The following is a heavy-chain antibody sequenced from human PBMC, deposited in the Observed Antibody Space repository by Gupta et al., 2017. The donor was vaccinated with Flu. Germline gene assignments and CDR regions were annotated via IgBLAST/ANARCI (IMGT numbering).Heavy chain of an antibody. D-gene: IGHD3-22*01. J-gene: IGHJ4*02. V-gene: IGHV3-74*01. CDR3: ARMFYYDSSGYYGFFDQ. CDR2: MNRDGSSV. Sequence: PGKGLEWVSRMNRDGSSVNDADSVKGRCTISRDNAKNTLYLQMSSLRADDTAVYFCARMFYYDSSGYYGFFDQWGQGTQVTVSS.